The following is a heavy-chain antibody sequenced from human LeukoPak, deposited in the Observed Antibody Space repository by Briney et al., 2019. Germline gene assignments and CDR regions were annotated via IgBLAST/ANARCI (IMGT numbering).Heavy chain of an antibody. D-gene: IGHD3-22*01. V-gene: IGHV3-23*01. Sequence: GGSLRLSCAASGFTFSSYAMSWVRQAPGKGLERVSTISGTGGSTYYADSVKGRFTISRDNSKNTLYLQMNSLRAEDTAVYYCARDYYDSSGYFKKDYWGQGTLVTVSS. CDR1: GFTFSSYA. J-gene: IGHJ4*02. CDR3: ARDYYDSSGYFKKDY. CDR2: ISGTGGST.